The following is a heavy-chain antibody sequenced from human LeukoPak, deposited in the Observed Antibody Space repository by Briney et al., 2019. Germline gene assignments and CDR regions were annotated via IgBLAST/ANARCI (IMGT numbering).Heavy chain of an antibody. V-gene: IGHV4-39*01. Sequence: SETLSLTCTVSGGSISSSSYYWGWVRQPPGTGLEWIGSIYYSGSTYCNPSLKSRVTISVDTSKNQFSLKLSSVTAADTAVYYCAGSRYYDSSGYYYAERAFDYWGQGTLVTVSS. CDR1: GGSISSSSYY. J-gene: IGHJ4*02. CDR3: AGSRYYDSSGYYYAERAFDY. D-gene: IGHD3-22*01. CDR2: IYYSGST.